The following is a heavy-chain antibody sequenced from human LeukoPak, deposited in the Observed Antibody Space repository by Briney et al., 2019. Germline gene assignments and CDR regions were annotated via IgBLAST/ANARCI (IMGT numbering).Heavy chain of an antibody. CDR2: ISAYNGNT. Sequence: RASVTVSCTASGYTFTSYCISWVRQAPGQGLEWMAWISAYNGNTNYAQKLQGRVTMPTDTSTSTAYMELRSLRSDDTAVYYCARDGGRVFDYWGQGTLVTVAS. V-gene: IGHV1-18*01. CDR3: ARDGGRVFDY. J-gene: IGHJ4*02. CDR1: GYTFTSYC. D-gene: IGHD3-3*01.